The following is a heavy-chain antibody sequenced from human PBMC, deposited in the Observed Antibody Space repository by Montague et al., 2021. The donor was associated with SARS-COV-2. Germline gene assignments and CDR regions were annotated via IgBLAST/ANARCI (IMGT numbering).Heavy chain of an antibody. CDR2: IFHSGIT. CDR1: GGSINTNNW. CDR3: ARGRLVGDSSSWYYFDY. J-gene: IGHJ4*02. V-gene: IGHV4-4*02. D-gene: IGHD6-13*01. Sequence: SETLSPTCAVSGGSINTNNWWTWVRQPPGEGLEWIGQIFHSGITKYNPSLESRVTISVDKSKNQFSLRLSSVTAADTAVYYCARGRLVGDSSSWYYFDYWGQGTLVAVSS.